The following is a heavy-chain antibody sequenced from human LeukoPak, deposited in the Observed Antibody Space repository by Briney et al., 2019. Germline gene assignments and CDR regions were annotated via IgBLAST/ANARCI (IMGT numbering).Heavy chain of an antibody. CDR2: IYYSRST. J-gene: IGHJ4*02. D-gene: IGHD3-22*01. CDR1: GGSISSGGYY. V-gene: IGHV4-31*03. Sequence: SETLSLTCTVSGGSISSGGYYWSWIRQHPGKGLEWIGYIYYSRSTYYNPSLKSRVTISVDTSKNQFSLKLSSVTAADTAVYYCASDYDSSGYDYWGQGTLVTVSS. CDR3: ASDYDSSGYDY.